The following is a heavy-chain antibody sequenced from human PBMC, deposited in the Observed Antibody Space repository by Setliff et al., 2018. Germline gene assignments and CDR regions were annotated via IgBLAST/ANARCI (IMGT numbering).Heavy chain of an antibody. Sequence: SGPTLVNPTETLTLTCTVSGFSLSNARMGVSWIRQPPGKALEWLAHIFSNDEKSYSTSRKSRLTISKDTSKSQVVLTMTNMDPVDTDTYYCARIRGYAHFDYWGQGTLITVSS. J-gene: IGHJ4*02. V-gene: IGHV2-26*01. CDR2: IFSNDEK. CDR1: GFSLSNARMG. D-gene: IGHD6-25*01. CDR3: ARIRGYAHFDY.